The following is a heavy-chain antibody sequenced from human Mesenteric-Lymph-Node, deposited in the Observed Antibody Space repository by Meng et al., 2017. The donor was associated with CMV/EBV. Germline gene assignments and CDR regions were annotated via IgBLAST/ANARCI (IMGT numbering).Heavy chain of an antibody. CDR1: GYTFINYG. J-gene: IGHJ4*02. CDR2: INPNTGGT. V-gene: IGHV1-2*02. D-gene: IGHD3-16*01. Sequence: ASVKVSCKSSGYTFINYGVNWVRQAPGQGLEWMGWINPNTGGTSYSQKFQGRVTMTRDTSISTAYMEVTRLRSDDTAVYYCARDWGAYTDYFFDYWGQGTLVTVSS. CDR3: ARDWGAYTDYFFDY.